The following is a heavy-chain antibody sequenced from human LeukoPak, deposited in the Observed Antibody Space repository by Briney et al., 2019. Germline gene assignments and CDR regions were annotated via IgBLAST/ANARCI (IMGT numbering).Heavy chain of an antibody. V-gene: IGHV4-4*09. J-gene: IGHJ3*02. CDR3: ARLSSGQHDAFDI. Sequence: SETLSLTCTVAGGSISSYYWSWNLQPPGKGLEWIGYIYTSGSTNYNPSLKSRVTISVDTSKNQFSLKLSSVTAADTAVYYCARLSSGQHDAFDIWGQGTMVTVSS. CDR2: IYTSGST. D-gene: IGHD6-13*01. CDR1: GGSISSYY.